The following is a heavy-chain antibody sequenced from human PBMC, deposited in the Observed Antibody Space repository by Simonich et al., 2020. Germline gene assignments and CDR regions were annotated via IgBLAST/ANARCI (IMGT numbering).Heavy chain of an antibody. CDR3: ARTNTMRELDTMVRGVDYFDY. J-gene: IGHJ4*02. CDR1: GGTFSSYA. D-gene: IGHD3-10*01. V-gene: IGHV1-69*01. CDR2: VNPILWIA. Sequence: QVQLVQSGAEVKKPGSSVKVSCKASGGTFSSYAISWVRQAPGQGLEWLGGVNPILWIANNQQNVQGRVTITADESTSTAYMELSSLGSEDTAVYYCARTNTMRELDTMVRGVDYFDYWGQGTLVTVSS.